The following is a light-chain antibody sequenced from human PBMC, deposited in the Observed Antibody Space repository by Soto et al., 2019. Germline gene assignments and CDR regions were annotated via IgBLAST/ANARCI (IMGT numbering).Light chain of an antibody. CDR2: DVS. CDR3: SSYTSSSTDVV. Sequence: QSALTQPASESGSPGQSITISCTGTSSDVGGYNYVSWYQQHPGKAPKLMIYDVSNRPSGVSNRFSGSKSGNTASLTISGLQAEDEADYYCSSYTSSSTDVVFGGGTQLTVL. CDR1: SSDVGGYNY. J-gene: IGLJ2*01. V-gene: IGLV2-14*01.